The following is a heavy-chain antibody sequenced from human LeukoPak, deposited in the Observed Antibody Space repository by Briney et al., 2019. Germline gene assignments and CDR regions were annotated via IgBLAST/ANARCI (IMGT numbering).Heavy chain of an antibody. V-gene: IGHV4-39*01. CDR1: GGSISSSSYC. CDR2: IYYSGST. D-gene: IGHD3-10*01. J-gene: IGHJ4*02. CDR3: ARVLPTYYYGSCPRGGFDY. Sequence: SETLSLTCTVSGGSISSSSYCWGWIRQPPGKGLEWIGSIYYSGSTYYNPSLKSRVTISVDTSKNQFSLKLSSVTAADTAVYYCARVLPTYYYGSCPRGGFDYWGQGTLVTVSS.